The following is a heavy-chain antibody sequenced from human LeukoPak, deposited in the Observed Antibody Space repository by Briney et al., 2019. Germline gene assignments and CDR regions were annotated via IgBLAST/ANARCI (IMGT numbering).Heavy chain of an antibody. CDR2: VWPNGRIT. D-gene: IGHD1-26*01. CDR3: AREIVGTMSD. J-gene: IGHJ4*02. Sequence: GGSLRLSCAASGFTFETFGMHWLRQSPGKGLEWVGVVWPNGRITHYGDSVQGRFTISRDNSNSTLYLQMNSLRAEDTGLYYCAREIVGTMSDWGQGTLVTVSS. CDR1: GFTFETFG. V-gene: IGHV3-33*01.